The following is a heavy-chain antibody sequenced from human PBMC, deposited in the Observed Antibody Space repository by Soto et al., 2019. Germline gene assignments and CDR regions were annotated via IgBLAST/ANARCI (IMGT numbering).Heavy chain of an antibody. J-gene: IGHJ4*02. CDR3: ARGNDYYYDSSGSYDY. CDR2: INHSGIA. CDR1: GGSFNGYY. Sequence: SETLFLTCGVYGGSFNGYYWTWIRQPPGKGLEWIGEINHSGIANYNPSLKRRVTISVDTSKNQFSLEWRSVTAADTAVYYCARGNDYYYDSSGSYDYWGQGTLVTVSS. V-gene: IGHV4-34*01. D-gene: IGHD3-22*01.